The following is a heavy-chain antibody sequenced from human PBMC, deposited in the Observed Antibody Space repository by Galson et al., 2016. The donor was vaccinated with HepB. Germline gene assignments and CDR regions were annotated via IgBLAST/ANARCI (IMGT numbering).Heavy chain of an antibody. J-gene: IGHJ4*02. V-gene: IGHV2-5*01. CDR3: VHAYHKYCSRTTCYTIFDY. CDR2: IYWNNDK. Sequence: PALVKPTQTLTLTCTFSGFSLTTGGVGVGWIRQPPGKALEWLALIYWNNDKRYSPSLKSRLTITKDTSKKQVFLIKTNMDPVDTATYHCVHAYHKYCSRTTCYTIFDYWGQGTLVTVSS. CDR1: GFSLTTGGVG. D-gene: IGHD2-2*02.